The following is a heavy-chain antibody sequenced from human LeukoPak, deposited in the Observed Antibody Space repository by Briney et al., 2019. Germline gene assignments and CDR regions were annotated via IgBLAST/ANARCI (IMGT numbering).Heavy chain of an antibody. V-gene: IGHV1-2*02. D-gene: IGHD3-10*01. CDR3: ARETGESGRWFDP. Sequence: ASVKVSCKASGFTFTGYYMHWVRQAPGQGLEWMGWINPNSGGTNYAQKFQGRVTMTRDTSISTAYMELSRLRSDDTDVYYCARETGESGRWFDPWGQGTLVTVSS. CDR2: INPNSGGT. J-gene: IGHJ5*02. CDR1: GFTFTGYY.